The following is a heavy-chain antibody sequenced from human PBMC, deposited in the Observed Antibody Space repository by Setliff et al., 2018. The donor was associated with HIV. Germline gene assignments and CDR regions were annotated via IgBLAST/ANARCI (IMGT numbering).Heavy chain of an antibody. J-gene: IGHJ4*02. CDR2: IDPSDSYT. D-gene: IGHD5-12*01. V-gene: IGHV5-10-1*01. CDR1: GYSFTSYW. CDR3: ARPRRDGYEVDY. Sequence: PGESLKICCKGSGYSFTSYWISWVRQMPGKGLEWMGRIDPSDSYTNYSPSFQGHVTISADKSISTAYPQWSSLKASDTAMYYCARPRRDGYEVDYWGQGTLVTVSS.